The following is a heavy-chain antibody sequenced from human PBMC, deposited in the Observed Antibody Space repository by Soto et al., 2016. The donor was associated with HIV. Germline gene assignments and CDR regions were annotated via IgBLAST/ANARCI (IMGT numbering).Heavy chain of an antibody. J-gene: IGHJ4*02. CDR3: AKDSGFRYYYDSSGFDY. CDR2: ISWNSGSR. V-gene: IGHV3-9*03. CDR1: GFTFDDYA. Sequence: EVQLVESGGGLVQPGRSLRLSCAASGFTFDDYAMHWVWQAPGKGLEWVSGISWNSGSRGYADSVKGRFTISRDNAKNSLYLQMNSLRAEDMALYYCAKDSGFRYYYDSSGFDYWGQGTLVSVSS. D-gene: IGHD3-22*01.